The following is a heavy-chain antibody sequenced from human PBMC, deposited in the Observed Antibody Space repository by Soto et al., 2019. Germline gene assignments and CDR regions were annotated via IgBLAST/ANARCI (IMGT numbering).Heavy chain of an antibody. V-gene: IGHV1-69*01. CDR1: GGTFNNYG. CDR3: ASWDYDVLTGYSYDA. Sequence: QVQLVQSGAEVKKPGSSVKVSCKASGGTFNNYGMGWVRQAPGQGLEWMGGVIPMIGRTNYAQKFQGRLTLTADASRSTAYMELRSLTSDDTAVYYCASWDYDVLTGYSYDAWGQGTLVTVSS. J-gene: IGHJ5*02. CDR2: VIPMIGRT. D-gene: IGHD3-9*01.